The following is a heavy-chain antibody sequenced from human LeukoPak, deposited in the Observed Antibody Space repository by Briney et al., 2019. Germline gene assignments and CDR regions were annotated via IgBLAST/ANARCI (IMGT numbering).Heavy chain of an antibody. D-gene: IGHD3-10*01. CDR3: ARLPYGSGSYHY. CDR2: IYYSGST. CDR1: GGSISSYY. V-gene: IGHV4-59*08. J-gene: IGHJ4*02. Sequence: SSETLSLTCTVSGGSISSYYWSWIRQPPGKGLEWIGYIYYSGSTNYNPSLKSRVTISVDTSKNQFSLKLSSVTAADTAVYYCARLPYGSGSYHYWGQGTLVTVSS.